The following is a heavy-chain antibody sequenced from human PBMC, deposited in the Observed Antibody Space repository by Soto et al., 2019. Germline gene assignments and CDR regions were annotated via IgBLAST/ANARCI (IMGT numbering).Heavy chain of an antibody. CDR2: IHHSGRT. CDR1: GGSFDGYY. V-gene: IGHV4-34*01. CDR3: ARGVDSWSGYLF. J-gene: IGHJ4*02. D-gene: IGHD3-3*01. Sequence: QVHLQQWGAVLLKPSETLSLTCALYGGSFDGYYWSWIRQSPGKGLEWIGEIHHSGRTTYSPSLKSRVSLSVDTSTKHFSLKLTSVTAADRGVYYCARGVDSWSGYLFWGQGTPVTVSS.